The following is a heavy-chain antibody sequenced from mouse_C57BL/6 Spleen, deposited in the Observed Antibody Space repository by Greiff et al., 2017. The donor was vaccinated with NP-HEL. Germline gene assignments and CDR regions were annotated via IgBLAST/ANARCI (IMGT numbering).Heavy chain of an antibody. CDR1: GYTFTSYW. J-gene: IGHJ3*01. D-gene: IGHD2-4*01. CDR2: IHPNSGST. CDR3: ARSDYEYGGFAY. Sequence: QVQLQQPGAELVKPGASVKLSCKASGYTFTSYWMHWVKQRPGQGLEWIGMIHPNSGSTNYNEKFKSKATLTVDKSSSTAYMQLSSLTSEDSAVYYCARSDYEYGGFAYWGKETLVTVSA. V-gene: IGHV1-64*01.